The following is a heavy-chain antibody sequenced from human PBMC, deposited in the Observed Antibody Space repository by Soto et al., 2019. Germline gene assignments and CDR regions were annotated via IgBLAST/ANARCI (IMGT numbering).Heavy chain of an antibody. CDR2: ISASGAYT. Sequence: GSLRLSCAASVFTFSSYAVSWARQTPGKGLEWVSTISASGAYTYYVDSVKGRFTISRDNSRNTLYLQMRSLRAGDTATYYCAKEVIAARPYYFDYWGQGTLVTVSS. J-gene: IGHJ4*02. CDR1: VFTFSSYA. CDR3: AKEVIAARPYYFDY. D-gene: IGHD6-6*01. V-gene: IGHV3-23*01.